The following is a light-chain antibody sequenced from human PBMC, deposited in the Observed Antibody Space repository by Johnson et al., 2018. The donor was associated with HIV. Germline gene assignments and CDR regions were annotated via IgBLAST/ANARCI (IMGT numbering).Light chain of an antibody. CDR2: ENN. J-gene: IGLJ1*01. CDR1: RSSTGRNY. Sequence: QPVLTQPPSVSAAPGQKVTIYCSGSRSSTGRNYASWYQQLPGTAPKLLIYENNKRPSGIPDRFSGSKSGTSATLGITGLQTGDEADYCCATWDSSLSTYVFGTGTKVTVL. CDR3: ATWDSSLSTYV. V-gene: IGLV1-51*02.